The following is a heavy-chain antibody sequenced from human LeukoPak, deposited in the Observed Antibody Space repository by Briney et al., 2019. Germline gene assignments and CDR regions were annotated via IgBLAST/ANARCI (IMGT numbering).Heavy chain of an antibody. Sequence: GGSLRLSCAASGFTFSSYWMSWVRQAPGKGLEWVANIKQDGSEKYYVDSVKGRFTISRDNAKNSLYLQMNSLRAEDTAVYYCARDKRARRGYSGYDWMVDYWGQGTLVTVPS. D-gene: IGHD5-12*01. CDR3: ARDKRARRGYSGYDWMVDY. J-gene: IGHJ4*02. V-gene: IGHV3-7*01. CDR1: GFTFSSYW. CDR2: IKQDGSEK.